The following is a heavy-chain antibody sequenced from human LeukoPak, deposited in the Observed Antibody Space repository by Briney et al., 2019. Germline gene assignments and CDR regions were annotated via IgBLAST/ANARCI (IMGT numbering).Heavy chain of an antibody. CDR3: ARTHYDILTGYYN. CDR2: IYSGGST. D-gene: IGHD3-9*01. J-gene: IGHJ4*02. Sequence: GGSLRLSCAASGFTVSSNYMSWVRQAPGKGLEWVSVIYSGGSTYYTDSVKGRFTISRDNSKNTLYLQMNSLRAEDTAVYYCARTHYDILTGYYNWGQGTLVTVSS. V-gene: IGHV3-66*01. CDR1: GFTVSSNY.